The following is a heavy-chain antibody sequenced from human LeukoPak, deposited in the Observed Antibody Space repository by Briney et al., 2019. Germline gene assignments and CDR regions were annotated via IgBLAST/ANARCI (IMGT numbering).Heavy chain of an antibody. J-gene: IGHJ4*02. V-gene: IGHV3-74*01. CDR2: VNPDGSST. Sequence: GGSLRLSCAASGFTFTRHWMHWVRQAPGKGLVWVSRVNPDGSSTTYGDSVKGRFTSSRDNAKNTLYLQMNSLRVEDTAVYYCARGGSYGDYWGQGILVTVSS. D-gene: IGHD3-16*01. CDR3: ARGGSYGDY. CDR1: GFTFTRHW.